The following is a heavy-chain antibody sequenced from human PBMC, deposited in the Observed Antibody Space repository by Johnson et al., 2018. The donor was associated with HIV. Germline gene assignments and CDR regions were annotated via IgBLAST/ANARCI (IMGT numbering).Heavy chain of an antibody. CDR1: GFTLSSYA. CDR3: ARDREYVLAWGWTLDI. J-gene: IGHJ3*02. V-gene: IGHV3-30*03. D-gene: IGHD2/OR15-2a*01. CDR2: ISSDGSSK. Sequence: QVQLMESGGGVVQPGRSLRLSCAASGFTLSSYAMHWVRQAPGKGLEWVAVISSDGSSKYYADSVKGRFTISRDYARNTLYLQMNSLRTEDTAVYYCARDREYVLAWGWTLDIWGQGTMVTVSS.